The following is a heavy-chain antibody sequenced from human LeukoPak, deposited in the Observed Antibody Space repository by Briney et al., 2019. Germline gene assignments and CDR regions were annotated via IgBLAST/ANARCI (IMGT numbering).Heavy chain of an antibody. D-gene: IGHD5-18*01. V-gene: IGHV3-11*04. CDR2: ISSSGSTT. Sequence: PGGSLRLSCAASGFTFSDYYMSWIRQAPGKGLEWVSYISSSGSTTYYADSVKGRFTISRDNAKNSLYLQMNSLRAEDTAVYYCASIQLWLHNYYMDVWGKGTTVTVSS. CDR1: GFTFSDYY. CDR3: ASIQLWLHNYYMDV. J-gene: IGHJ6*03.